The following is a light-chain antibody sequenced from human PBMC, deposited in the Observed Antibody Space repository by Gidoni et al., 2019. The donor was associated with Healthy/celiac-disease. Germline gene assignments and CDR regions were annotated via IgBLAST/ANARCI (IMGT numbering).Light chain of an antibody. CDR3: QQYGSSPPVA. CDR2: GAS. J-gene: IGKJ4*01. Sequence: EIVLTQSPGTLSLSPGERATLSCRASQSVSSTYLVWYQQKPGQAPRLLIYGASSRATGIPDRVSGSGSGTDFTVTIIRLELEDFAVYYCQQYGSSPPVAFGGGTKVEIK. V-gene: IGKV3-20*01. CDR1: QSVSSTY.